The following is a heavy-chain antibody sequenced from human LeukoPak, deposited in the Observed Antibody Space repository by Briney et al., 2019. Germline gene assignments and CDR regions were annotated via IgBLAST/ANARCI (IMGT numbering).Heavy chain of an antibody. CDR1: GYTFTDFY. D-gene: IGHD6-13*01. CDR3: ARGDRRRPPSSIGWYSENIFDY. V-gene: IGHV1-46*01. J-gene: IGHJ4*02. Sequence: ASVTVSCKASGYTFTDFYINWVRQAPGQGLEWMGIINPSGASTRYAQKFQGRVTMTRDTSTSTVYMELSSLRSEDTAVYYCARGDRRRPPSSIGWYSENIFDYWGQGTLVTVSS. CDR2: INPSGAST.